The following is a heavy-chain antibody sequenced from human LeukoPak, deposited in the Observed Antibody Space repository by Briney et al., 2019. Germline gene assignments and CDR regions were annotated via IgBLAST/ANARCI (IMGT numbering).Heavy chain of an antibody. CDR3: ARDGAVTGSYNWFDP. Sequence: GASVKVSCKASGYTLTGYYMHWVRQAPGQGLEWMGRINGNTGDTRYAEKFQGRVTMTRDTSISTAYMELRSLTSDDSAVYYCARDGAVTGSYNWFDPWGQGTLVTASS. V-gene: IGHV1-2*06. CDR1: GYTLTGYY. CDR2: INGNTGDT. J-gene: IGHJ5*02. D-gene: IGHD6-19*01.